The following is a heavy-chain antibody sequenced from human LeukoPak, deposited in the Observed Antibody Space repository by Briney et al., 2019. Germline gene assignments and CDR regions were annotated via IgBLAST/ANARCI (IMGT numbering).Heavy chain of an antibody. CDR1: GGSISSGGYY. CDR3: ARVARGTTVEFDY. J-gene: IGHJ4*02. V-gene: IGHV4-31*03. D-gene: IGHD4-23*01. Sequence: SQTLSLTCTVSGGSISSGGYYWSWIGQHPGKGLEWIGYIYYSGSTYYNPSLKSRVTIPVDTSKNQSSLKLSSVTAADTAVYYCARVARGTTVEFDYWGQGTLVTVSS. CDR2: IYYSGST.